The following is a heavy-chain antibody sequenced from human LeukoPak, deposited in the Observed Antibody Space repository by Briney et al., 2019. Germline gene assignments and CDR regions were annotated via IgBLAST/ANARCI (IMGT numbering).Heavy chain of an antibody. D-gene: IGHD3-22*01. CDR2: ISWNSGSI. J-gene: IGHJ4*02. V-gene: IGHV3-9*01. CDR3: AKDKDYYDSATFDY. Sequence: GGSLRLSCAASGYTFDDYAMHWVRQAPGKGLEWVSGISWNSGSIGYADSVKGRFTISRDNAKNSLYLQMNSLRAEDTALYYCAKDKDYYDSATFDYWGQGTLVTVSS. CDR1: GYTFDDYA.